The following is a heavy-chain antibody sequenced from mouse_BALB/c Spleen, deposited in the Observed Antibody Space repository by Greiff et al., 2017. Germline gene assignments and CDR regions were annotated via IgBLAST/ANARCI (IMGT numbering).Heavy chain of an antibody. CDR2: ISDGGSYT. CDR1: GFTFSDYY. CDR3: ARDYYGSSGYFDV. V-gene: IGHV5-4*02. J-gene: IGHJ1*01. Sequence: EVKLVESGGGLVKPGGSLKLSCAASGFTFSDYYMYWVRQTPEKRLEWVATISDGGSYTYYTDSVKGRFTISRDNAKNNLYLQMSSLKSEDTAMYYCARDYYGSSGYFDVWGAGTTVTVSS. D-gene: IGHD1-1*01.